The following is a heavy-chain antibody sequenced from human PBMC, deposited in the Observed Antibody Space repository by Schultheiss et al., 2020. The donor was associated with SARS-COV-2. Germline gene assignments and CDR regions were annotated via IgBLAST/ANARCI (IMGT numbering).Heavy chain of an antibody. D-gene: IGHD3-10*01. J-gene: IGHJ4*02. CDR1: GFTFDDYA. V-gene: IGHV3-9*01. CDR2: ISWNSGSI. CDR3: ARGGFYYGSGSYTLDY. Sequence: GGSLRLSCAASGFTFDDYAMHWVRQAPGKGLEWVSGISWNSGSIGYADSVKGRFTISRDNAKNSLYLQMNSLRAEDTAVYYCARGGFYYGSGSYTLDYWGQGTLVTVAS.